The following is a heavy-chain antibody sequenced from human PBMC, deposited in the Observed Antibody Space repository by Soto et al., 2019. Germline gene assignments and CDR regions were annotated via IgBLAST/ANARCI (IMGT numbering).Heavy chain of an antibody. CDR3: ARDFGHGYYLDY. CDR2: ITDSSDTA. CDR1: GFSFSNYN. D-gene: IGHD3-3*01. V-gene: IGHV3-48*02. Sequence: LRLSCVASGFSFSNYNMNWVRQAPGKGLEWVSYITDSSDTAHYADSVRGRFTISRDNAESSLYLQMNSLRDEDTAVYFCARDFGHGYYLDYWGRGTLVTVSS. J-gene: IGHJ4*02.